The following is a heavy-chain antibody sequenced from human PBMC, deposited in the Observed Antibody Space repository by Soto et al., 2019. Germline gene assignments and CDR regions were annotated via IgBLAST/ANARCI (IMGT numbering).Heavy chain of an antibody. V-gene: IGHV3-23*01. CDR2: FSGGGGGT. CDR1: GFTLSDYG. Sequence: EVQLLDSGGGLVQPGGSLRLSCAVSGFTLSDYGVTWVRQAPGKGLEWVSGFSGGGGGTFYADSVKGRFTISRDDSKNTAYLQMNSLRVEDTAVYYCARWNGFGDHWGQGTLVTVSS. D-gene: IGHD1-1*01. J-gene: IGHJ4*02. CDR3: ARWNGFGDH.